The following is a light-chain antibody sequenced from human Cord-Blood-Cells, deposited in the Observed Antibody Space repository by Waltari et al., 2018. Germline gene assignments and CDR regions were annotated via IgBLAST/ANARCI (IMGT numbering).Light chain of an antibody. CDR1: SLRSYY. CDR2: GKN. CDR3: NSRDSSGNHWV. V-gene: IGLV3-19*01. Sequence: SSELTQDPAVSVALGQTVRITCHGDSLRSYYASWYQKKPGQAPLLVIYGKNNRPSGIPDRFSGSSSGNTASLTITGAQAEDEADYYCNSRDSSGNHWVFGGGTKLTVL. J-gene: IGLJ3*02.